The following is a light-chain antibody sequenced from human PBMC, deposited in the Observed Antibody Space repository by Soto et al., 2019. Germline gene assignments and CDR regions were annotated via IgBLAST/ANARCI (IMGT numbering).Light chain of an antibody. CDR2: DVS. CDR3: QQRADWPPTWA. J-gene: IGKJ1*01. V-gene: IGKV3-11*01. CDR1: HSDSDY. Sequence: EIVLTQSPATLSLSPGESATLSCRTSHSDSDYLAWYQQKPGQAPRLLIYDVSNRATGIPARFSGGGSEAVFTLTISSLEPEDFAVYYCQQRADWPPTWAFGPGTKVDIK.